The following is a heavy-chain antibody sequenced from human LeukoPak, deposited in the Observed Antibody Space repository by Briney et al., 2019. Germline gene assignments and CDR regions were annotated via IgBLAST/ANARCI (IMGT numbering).Heavy chain of an antibody. D-gene: IGHD3-22*01. CDR2: I. CDR3: ARHYDKSALRYFDY. J-gene: IGHJ4*02. CDR1: GFTFINHA. Sequence: PGASLRLSCAASGFTFINHAMSWVRQAPGKGLEWVSGIKGRFIISRDNSKNTLYLQVNNLRAEDTAEYYCARHYDKSALRYFDYWGQGTLAIVSS. V-gene: IGHV3-23*01.